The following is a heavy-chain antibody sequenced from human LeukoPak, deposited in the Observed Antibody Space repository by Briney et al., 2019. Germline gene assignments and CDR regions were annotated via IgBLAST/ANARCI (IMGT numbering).Heavy chain of an antibody. CDR3: ARYHSAYDPGKLVGWFDP. Sequence: ASVKVSCKASGCTFTNYGITWVRQAPGQGLEWMGWINAYNGNTNYAQKLQGRVTMTTDTSTSTAYMELRSLRSDDTAVYYCARYHSAYDPGKLVGWFDPWGQGTLVTVSS. J-gene: IGHJ5*02. D-gene: IGHD5-12*01. CDR1: GCTFTNYG. CDR2: INAYNGNT. V-gene: IGHV1-18*01.